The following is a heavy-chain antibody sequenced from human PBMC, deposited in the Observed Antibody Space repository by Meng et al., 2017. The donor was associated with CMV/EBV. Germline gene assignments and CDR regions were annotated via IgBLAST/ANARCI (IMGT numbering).Heavy chain of an antibody. J-gene: IGHJ4*02. V-gene: IGHV4-39*07. Sequence: LQCMRWGPGLVKPSDALSLTCTVSGGSISRSSYYWGWIRQPPGKGLEWIGSIYYSGSTYYNPSLKSRVTISVDTSKNQFSLKLSSVTAADTAVYYCARDSSRWVTKYYFDYWGQGTLVTVSS. D-gene: IGHD4-17*01. CDR1: GGSISRSSYY. CDR2: IYYSGST. CDR3: ARDSSRWVTKYYFDY.